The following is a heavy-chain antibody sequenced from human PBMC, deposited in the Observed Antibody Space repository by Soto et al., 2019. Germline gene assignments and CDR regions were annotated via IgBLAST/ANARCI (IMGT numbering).Heavy chain of an antibody. J-gene: IGHJ5*02. D-gene: IGHD6-6*01. CDR3: ARDLQFEYSSSFDP. Sequence: EVQLVESGGGLVQPGGSLRLSCAASGFTFSSYSMNWVRQAPGKGLEWVSYISSSSSTIYYADSVKGRFTISRDNAKNSLYLQMNSLRDEDTAVYYCARDLQFEYSSSFDPWGQGTLVTXSS. CDR1: GFTFSSYS. V-gene: IGHV3-48*02. CDR2: ISSSSSTI.